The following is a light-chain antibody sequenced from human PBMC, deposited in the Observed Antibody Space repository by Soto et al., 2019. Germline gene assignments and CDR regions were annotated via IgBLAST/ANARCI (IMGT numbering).Light chain of an antibody. CDR3: YSYTTSSTYV. J-gene: IGLJ1*01. Sequence: QSVLTQPDSVSGSPGQSITISCTGTSRDVGAYNYVSWYQQHPAKIPKLMIYHVSNRPSGVSDRFSGSKSGNTASLTISGLQAEDEADYYCYSYTTSSTYVFGTGTKVTVL. CDR1: SRDVGAYNY. V-gene: IGLV2-14*01. CDR2: HVS.